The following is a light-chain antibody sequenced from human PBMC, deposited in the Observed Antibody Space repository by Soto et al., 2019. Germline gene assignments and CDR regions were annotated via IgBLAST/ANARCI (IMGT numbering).Light chain of an antibody. CDR3: AAWGDSLNTWV. CDR1: SSNIGAGYD. CDR2: GNK. J-gene: IGLJ3*02. V-gene: IGLV1-40*01. Sequence: QSVLTQPPSVSGAPGQRITISCTGSSSNIGAGYDVHWYQHLPGTAPKLLLYGNKNRPSGVPDRFSGSKSGTSASLAISGPRAEDEADYFCAAWGDSLNTWVFGGGTKVTVL.